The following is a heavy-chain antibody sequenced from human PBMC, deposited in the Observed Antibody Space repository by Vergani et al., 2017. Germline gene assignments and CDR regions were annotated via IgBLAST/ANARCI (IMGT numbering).Heavy chain of an antibody. CDR2: IYPGDSET. CDR3: ARPGAYYYDSSGYSDAFDI. Sequence: EVQLVESGGGLVKPGESLKISCKVSGYTFTTYWIGWVRQMPGKGLEWMGIIYPGDSETRYSPSFQGQVTISADKSISTAYLLWSSLKASDTAMYYCARPGAYYYDSSGYSDAFDIWGQGTMVTVSS. J-gene: IGHJ3*02. CDR1: GYTFTTYW. V-gene: IGHV5-51*01. D-gene: IGHD3-22*01.